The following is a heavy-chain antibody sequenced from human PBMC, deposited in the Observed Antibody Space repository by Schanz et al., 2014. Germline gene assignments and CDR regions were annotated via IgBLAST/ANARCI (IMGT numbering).Heavy chain of an antibody. CDR2: ISAYNGHT. J-gene: IGHJ3*01. Sequence: QGQLVQSGAEVKKPGASVKVSCKASGYTFTSYGITWVRQAPGQGLEWMGWISAYNGHTTYAQKFQGRVTMTTDTSTSTVYMELRGLRSDDTAVYYCARGIPYCSSTSCSGLDAYDVWGQGTLVTVSS. D-gene: IGHD2-2*01. V-gene: IGHV1-18*01. CDR1: GYTFTSYG. CDR3: ARGIPYCSSTSCSGLDAYDV.